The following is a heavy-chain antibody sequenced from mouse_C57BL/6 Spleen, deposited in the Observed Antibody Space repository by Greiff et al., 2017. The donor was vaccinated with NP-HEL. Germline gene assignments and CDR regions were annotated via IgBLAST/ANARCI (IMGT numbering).Heavy chain of an antibody. CDR1: GYAFSSSW. V-gene: IGHV1-82*01. CDR2: IYPGDGDT. CDR3: AREEGNYFYAMDY. Sequence: QVQLKESGPELVKPGASVKISCKASGYAFSSSWMNWVKQRPGKGLEWIGRIYPGDGDTNYNGKFKGKATLTADKSSSTAYMQLSSLTSEDSAVYFCAREEGNYFYAMDYWGQGTSVTVSS. D-gene: IGHD2-1*01. J-gene: IGHJ4*01.